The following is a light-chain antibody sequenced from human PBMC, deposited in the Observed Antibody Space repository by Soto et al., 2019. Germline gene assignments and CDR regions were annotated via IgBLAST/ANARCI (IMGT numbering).Light chain of an antibody. CDR1: QSVSSN. J-gene: IGKJ1*01. CDR3: QQYNDWPRT. V-gene: IGKV3-15*01. CDR2: GAS. Sequence: EIVMTQSPATLSVSPGERATLSCRASQSVSSNLAWYQQKPGQAPRLLLYGASTRATGIPARFSGSGSGTEFTLTISRLQSEDLAVYYCQQYNDWPRTFGQGTKVDIK.